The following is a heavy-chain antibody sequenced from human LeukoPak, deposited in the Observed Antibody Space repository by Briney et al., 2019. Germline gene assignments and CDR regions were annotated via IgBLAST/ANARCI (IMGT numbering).Heavy chain of an antibody. CDR2: ISPSGGST. CDR3: VKEGLYSIGYYEGKFYSDY. D-gene: IGHD3-22*01. V-gene: IGHV1-46*01. J-gene: IGHJ4*02. CDR1: GYTFTGYW. Sequence: ASVKVSCKAFGYTFTGYWMHWVRQAPGQGPEWMGVISPSGGSTIYAQKFKGRVTLTRDMSTSTDYLELSSLRAEDTAVYYCVKEGLYSIGYYEGKFYSDYWGQGTLVTVSS.